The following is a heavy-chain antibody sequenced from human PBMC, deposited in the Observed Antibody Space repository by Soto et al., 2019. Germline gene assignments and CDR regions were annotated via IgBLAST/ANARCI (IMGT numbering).Heavy chain of an antibody. D-gene: IGHD2-15*01. Sequence: SETLSLTCAVYGGSFSGYYWSWIRQPPGKGLEWIGEINHSGSTNYNPSLKSRVTISVDTSKNQFSLKLSSVAAADTAVYYCARGPGGKRTYYFDYWGQGTLVTVSS. CDR1: GGSFSGYY. J-gene: IGHJ4*02. V-gene: IGHV4-34*01. CDR2: INHSGST. CDR3: ARGPGGKRTYYFDY.